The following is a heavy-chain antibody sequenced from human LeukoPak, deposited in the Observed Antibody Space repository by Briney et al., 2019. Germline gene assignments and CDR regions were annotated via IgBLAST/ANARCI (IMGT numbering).Heavy chain of an antibody. J-gene: IGHJ4*02. V-gene: IGHV1-2*02. Sequence: GASVKVSCKASGYTFTGYYMHWVRQAPGQGLEWMGWINPNSGGTNYAQKFQGRVTMTTDTSISTAYMELSRLRSDDTAVYYCARDSDTAMVTGPDYWGQRTLVTVSS. D-gene: IGHD5-18*01. CDR2: INPNSGGT. CDR3: ARDSDTAMVTGPDY. CDR1: GYTFTGYY.